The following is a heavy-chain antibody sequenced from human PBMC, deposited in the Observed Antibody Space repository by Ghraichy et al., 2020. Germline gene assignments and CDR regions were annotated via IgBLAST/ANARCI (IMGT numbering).Heavy chain of an antibody. Sequence: GGSLRLSCAASGFTFSSYSMNWVRQAPGKGLEWVSSISSSSSYIYYADSVKGRFTISRDNAKNSLYLQMNSLRAEDTAVYYCARDGRSSGHWYFDLWGRGTLVTVSS. CDR1: GFTFSSYS. J-gene: IGHJ2*01. D-gene: IGHD1-26*01. CDR3: ARDGRSSGHWYFDL. V-gene: IGHV3-21*01. CDR2: ISSSSSYI.